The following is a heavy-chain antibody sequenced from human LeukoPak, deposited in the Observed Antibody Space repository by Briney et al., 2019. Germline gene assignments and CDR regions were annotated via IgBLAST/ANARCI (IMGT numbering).Heavy chain of an antibody. CDR2: ISSSSSTI. Sequence: GGSLRLSCAASGFTFSSYSMNWVRQAPGKGLEWVSYISSSSSTIYYADSVKGRFTISRDNAKSSLYLQMNSLRAEDTAVYYCARATTVTAGYYYMDVWGKGTTVTVSS. V-gene: IGHV3-48*01. CDR1: GFTFSSYS. CDR3: ARATTVTAGYYYMDV. D-gene: IGHD4-11*01. J-gene: IGHJ6*03.